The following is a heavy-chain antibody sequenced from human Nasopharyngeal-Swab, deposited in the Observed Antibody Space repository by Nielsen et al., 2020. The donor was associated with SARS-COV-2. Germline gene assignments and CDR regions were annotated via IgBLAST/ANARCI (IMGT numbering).Heavy chain of an antibody. CDR2: MNPNSGNT. CDR1: GYTFTSYD. D-gene: IGHD6-13*01. CDR3: ARDFGPYSSSWNAFDI. J-gene: IGHJ3*02. Sequence: ASVKVSCKASGYTFTSYDINWVRQATGQGLEWMGWMNPNSGNTGYARKFQGRVTITRNTSISTAYMQLSSLTSEDTAVYYCARDFGPYSSSWNAFDIWGQGTMVTVSS. V-gene: IGHV1-8*03.